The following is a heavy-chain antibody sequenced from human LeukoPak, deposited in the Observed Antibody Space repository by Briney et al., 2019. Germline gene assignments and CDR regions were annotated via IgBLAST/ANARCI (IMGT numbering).Heavy chain of an antibody. Sequence: ASVKVSCKASGYTFTGYYMHWVRQAPGQGLEWMGWLNPNSGGTNYAQKFQGRVTMTTDTSTSTAYMELRSLRSDDTAVYYCARDPSRYCSGGSCYSHYWGQGTLVTVSS. CDR1: GYTFTGYY. D-gene: IGHD2-15*01. CDR2: LNPNSGGT. CDR3: ARDPSRYCSGGSCYSHY. V-gene: IGHV1-2*02. J-gene: IGHJ4*02.